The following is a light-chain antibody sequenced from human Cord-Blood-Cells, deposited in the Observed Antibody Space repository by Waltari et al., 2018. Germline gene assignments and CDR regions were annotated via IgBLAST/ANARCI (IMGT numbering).Light chain of an antibody. J-gene: IGKJ1*01. CDR1: HSVSSN. CDR2: GAS. CDR3: QQYNNWPWT. V-gene: IGKV3-15*01. Sequence: EIVMTQSPATLSVSPGERATLSCRASHSVSSNLAWYQQKPGQAPRFLIYGASTRATGIPARFSGSGSGTEFTLTISSLQSEDFAVYYCQQYNNWPWTFGQGTKVEIK.